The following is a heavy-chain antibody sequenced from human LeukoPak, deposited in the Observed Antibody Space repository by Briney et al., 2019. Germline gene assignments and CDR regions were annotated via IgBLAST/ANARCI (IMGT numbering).Heavy chain of an antibody. Sequence: PSETLSLTCTVSGGSISSSNYSWGWIRQPPSKGLEWIGSLFYSGSIFYNPSLKSRVTISINTSKIQFSLKVSSVTAADTAVYYCARARVPGSYSPKGPFDYWGQGTLVTVSS. J-gene: IGHJ4*02. D-gene: IGHD1-26*01. V-gene: IGHV4-39*07. CDR3: ARARVPGSYSPKGPFDY. CDR1: GGSISSSNYS. CDR2: LFYSGSI.